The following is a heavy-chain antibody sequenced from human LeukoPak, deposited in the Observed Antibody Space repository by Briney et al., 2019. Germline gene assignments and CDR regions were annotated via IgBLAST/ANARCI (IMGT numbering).Heavy chain of an antibody. Sequence: GGSLRLSCAASGFTFSSYWMSWVRQAPGKGLEWVANIKQDGSEKYYVDSVKGRFTISRDNAKNSVYLQMNSLRAADTAVYYCARYRRYDILTGYCFDYWGQGTLVTVSS. CDR3: ARYRRYDILTGYCFDY. CDR2: IKQDGSEK. D-gene: IGHD3-9*01. J-gene: IGHJ4*02. CDR1: GFTFSSYW. V-gene: IGHV3-7*01.